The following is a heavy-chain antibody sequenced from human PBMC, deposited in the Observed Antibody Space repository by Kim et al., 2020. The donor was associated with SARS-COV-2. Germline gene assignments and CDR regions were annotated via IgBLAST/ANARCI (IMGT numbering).Heavy chain of an antibody. CDR1: GFTFSSHR. CDR2: INSDGSTT. Sequence: GGSLRLSCAASGFTFSSHRMHWVRQEPGKGLVWVSRINSDGSTTSYADSVKGRFTISRDNAKNTLYLQMNSLRAEDTAVYYCARRQFTSGWYYFDYWGQGTLVTVSS. V-gene: IGHV3-74*01. D-gene: IGHD6-19*01. CDR3: ARRQFTSGWYYFDY. J-gene: IGHJ4*02.